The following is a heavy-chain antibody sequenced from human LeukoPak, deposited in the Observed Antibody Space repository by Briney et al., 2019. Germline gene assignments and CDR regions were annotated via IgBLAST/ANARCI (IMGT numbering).Heavy chain of an antibody. CDR3: ARDGARRYDFWSGYYGYFDY. CDR2: ISSNGGST. D-gene: IGHD3-3*01. V-gene: IGHV3-64*01. J-gene: IGHJ4*02. Sequence: PGGSLRLSCAASGFTFSSYAMHWVRQAPGKGLEYVSAISSNGGSTYYANSVKGRFTISRDNSKNMLYLQMGSLRAEDMAVYYCARDGARRYDFWSGYYGYFDYWGQGTLVTVSS. CDR1: GFTFSSYA.